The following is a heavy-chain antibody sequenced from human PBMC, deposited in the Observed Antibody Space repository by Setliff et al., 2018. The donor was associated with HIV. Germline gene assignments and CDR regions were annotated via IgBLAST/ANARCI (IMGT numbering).Heavy chain of an antibody. D-gene: IGHD1-26*01. CDR2: INPSGGST. J-gene: IGHJ3*02. CDR3: ARRRVGRVGPRDGRETHDAFDI. CDR1: GYTFTSYY. Sequence: VASVKVSCKASGYTFTSYYMHWVRQAPGQGLEWMGIINPSGGSTSYAQKFQGRVTMTRDTSTSTVYMELSSLRSEDTAVYYCARRRVGRVGPRDGRETHDAFDIWGQGTMVTVSS. V-gene: IGHV1-46*03.